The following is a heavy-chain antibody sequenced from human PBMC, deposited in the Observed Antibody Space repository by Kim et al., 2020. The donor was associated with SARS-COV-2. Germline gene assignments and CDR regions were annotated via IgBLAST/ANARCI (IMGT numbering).Heavy chain of an antibody. CDR3: VREPAS. J-gene: IGHJ5*02. Sequence: GGSINYAEPVNGRSTISRANARKSLSLQMNSLTPEDTAVYYCVREPASWGQGTLVTVSS. CDR2: GGSI. V-gene: IGHV3-11*01.